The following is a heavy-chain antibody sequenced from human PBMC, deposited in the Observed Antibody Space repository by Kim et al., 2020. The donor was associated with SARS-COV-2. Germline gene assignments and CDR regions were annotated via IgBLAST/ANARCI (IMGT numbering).Heavy chain of an antibody. CDR2: IKQDGSEK. CDR3: AGDSGSGYEGNYYYYYGMDV. CDR1: GFTFSSYW. J-gene: IGHJ6*02. Sequence: GGSLRLSCAASGFTFSSYWMSWVRQAPGKGLEWVANIKQDGSEKYYVDSVKGRFTISRDNAKNSLYLQMNSLRAEDTAVYYCAGDSGSGYEGNYYYYYGMDVWGQGTTVTVSS. V-gene: IGHV3-7*03. D-gene: IGHD3-22*01.